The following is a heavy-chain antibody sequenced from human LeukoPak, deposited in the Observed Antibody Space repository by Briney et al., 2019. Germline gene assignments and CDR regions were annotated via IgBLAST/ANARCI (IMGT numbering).Heavy chain of an antibody. CDR2: ISSSSSTI. D-gene: IGHD1-1*01. CDR3: ARERTTGYFYMDV. J-gene: IGHJ6*03. V-gene: IGHV3-48*01. CDR1: GFTFSSYS. Sequence: PGGSLRLSCAASGFTFSSYSMNWVRQAPGKGLEWVSYISSSSSTIYYADSVKGRFTISRDNAKNSLYLQMNSLRAEDTAMYYCARERTTGYFYMDVWGKGTTVTVSS.